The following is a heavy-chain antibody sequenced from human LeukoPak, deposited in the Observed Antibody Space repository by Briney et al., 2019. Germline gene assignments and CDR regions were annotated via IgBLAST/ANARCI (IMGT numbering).Heavy chain of an antibody. V-gene: IGHV3-15*01. D-gene: IGHD2-8*01. Sequence: GGSLRLSCAASGFTFSNAWMSWVRQAPGTGLEWVGRIKSKTDGGTTDYAAPVKGRFTISRDDSKNTLYLQMNSLKTEDTAVYYCTTDGEYCTNGVCLPLDYWGQGTLVTVSS. CDR1: GFTFSNAW. CDR2: IKSKTDGGTT. CDR3: TTDGEYCTNGVCLPLDY. J-gene: IGHJ4*02.